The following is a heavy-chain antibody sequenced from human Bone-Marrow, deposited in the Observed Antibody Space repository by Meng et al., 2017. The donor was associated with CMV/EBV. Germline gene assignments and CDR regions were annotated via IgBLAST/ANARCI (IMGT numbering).Heavy chain of an antibody. J-gene: IGHJ4*02. CDR3: ARVDGDFWSGYFCDY. V-gene: IGHV3-53*01. CDR1: GGSFSGYY. Sequence: GGSLRLSCAVYGGSFSGYYWSWVRQAPGKGLEYVAVIYSADVRTFHADSVKGRFTISRDNSKNTLYLQMNSLRAEDTAVYYCARVDGDFWSGYFCDYWGQGTLVTVSS. CDR2: IYSADVRT. D-gene: IGHD3-3*01.